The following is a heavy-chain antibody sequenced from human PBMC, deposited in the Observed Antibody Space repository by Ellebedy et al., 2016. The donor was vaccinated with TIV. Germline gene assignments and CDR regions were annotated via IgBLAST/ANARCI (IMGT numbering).Heavy chain of an antibody. Sequence: MPSETLSLTCTVSGGSIRSDGFFWSWIRQHPGKGLEWIGFSYYRGRAHYHPSLKSRLTISVDTSNNQFSLKLSSVTAADTAVYYCARDLYSGHYEGFGAFDIWGQGTLVTVSS. CDR1: GGSIRSDGFF. CDR2: SYYRGRA. CDR3: ARDLYSGHYEGFGAFDI. J-gene: IGHJ3*02. D-gene: IGHD1-26*01. V-gene: IGHV4-31*03.